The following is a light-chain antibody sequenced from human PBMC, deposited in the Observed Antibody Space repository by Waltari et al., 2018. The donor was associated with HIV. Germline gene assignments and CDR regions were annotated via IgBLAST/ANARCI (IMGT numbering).Light chain of an antibody. Sequence: QSALTQPASVSGSPGQSITISCTGTNSDVGGYNYVSWYQQYPDKAPKLMIYDVSNRPSGVSNRFSASKSGNTASLTISGLQAEDEADYYCSSYTSSSTVVFGGGTKLTVL. J-gene: IGLJ2*01. CDR3: SSYTSSSTVV. CDR1: NSDVGGYNY. V-gene: IGLV2-14*01. CDR2: DVS.